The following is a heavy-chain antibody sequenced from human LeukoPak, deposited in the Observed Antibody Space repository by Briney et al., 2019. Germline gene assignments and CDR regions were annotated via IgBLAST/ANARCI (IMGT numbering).Heavy chain of an antibody. CDR2: ISYDGSNK. CDR3: AKDDYYDSSGLDY. D-gene: IGHD3-22*01. CDR1: GFTFSSYG. Sequence: PGGSLRLSCAASGFTFSSYGMHWVRQAPGKGLEGVAVISYDGSNKYYADSVKGRFTISRDNSKNTLYLQMNSLRAEDTAVYYCAKDDYYDSSGLDYWGQGTLVTVSS. J-gene: IGHJ4*02. V-gene: IGHV3-30*18.